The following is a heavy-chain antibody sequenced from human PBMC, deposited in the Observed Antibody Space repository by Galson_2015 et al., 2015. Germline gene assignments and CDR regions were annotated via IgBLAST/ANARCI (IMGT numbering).Heavy chain of an antibody. CDR1: GGTFSSYG. CDR2: ISAYNGNT. D-gene: IGHD2-2*01. CDR3: ARGQVVPAARGPNWFDP. Sequence: SVKVSCKASGGTFSSYGISWVRQAPGQGLEWMGWISAYNGNTNYAQKLQGRVTMTTDTSTSTAYMELRSLRSDDTAVYYCARGQVVPAARGPNWFDPWGQGTLVTVSS. J-gene: IGHJ5*02. V-gene: IGHV1-18*01.